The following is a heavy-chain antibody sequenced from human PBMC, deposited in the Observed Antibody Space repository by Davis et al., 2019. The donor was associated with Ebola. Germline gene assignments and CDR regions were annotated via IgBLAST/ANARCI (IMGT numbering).Heavy chain of an antibody. J-gene: IGHJ5*02. D-gene: IGHD3-22*01. CDR1: GGSISSGGYY. CDR3: AQTGGYYYDSSGYYSSVGWFDP. V-gene: IGHV4-31*03. Sequence: SETLSLTCTVSGGSISSGGYYWSWIRQHPGKGLEWIGYIYYSGSTYYNPSLKSRVTISVDTSKNQFSLKLSSVTAADTAVYYCAQTGGYYYDSSGYYSSVGWFDPWGQGTLVTVSS. CDR2: IYYSGST.